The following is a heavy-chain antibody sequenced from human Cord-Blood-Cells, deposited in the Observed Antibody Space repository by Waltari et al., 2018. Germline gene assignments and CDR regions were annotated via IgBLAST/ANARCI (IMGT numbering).Heavy chain of an antibody. J-gene: IGHJ6*02. CDR1: GFTFSSSW. CDR2: IKQDGSEK. V-gene: IGHV3-7*01. Sequence: EVQLVESGGGLVQPGGSLRLSCAASGFTFSSSWMSWVRQAPGKGLEWVANIKQDGSEKYYVDSVKGRFTISRDNAKNSLYLQMNSLRAEDTAVYYCARGESSSWYYYYYYGMDVWGQGTTVTVSS. D-gene: IGHD6-13*01. CDR3: ARGESSSWYYYYYYGMDV.